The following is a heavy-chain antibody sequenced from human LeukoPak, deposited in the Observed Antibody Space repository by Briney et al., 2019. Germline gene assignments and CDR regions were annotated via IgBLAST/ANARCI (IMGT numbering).Heavy chain of an antibody. Sequence: GGSLRLPCAASGDTFSSYVMTWVRQAPGKGLEWVSSLSDSGGGTWYAGSVKGRFTISRDNSKNTLYLQMNSLRAEDTAVYYCAKDRTSYSRSGSYSLGATDVWGHGTMVTVSS. D-gene: IGHD3-10*01. V-gene: IGHV3-23*01. CDR2: LSDSGGGT. J-gene: IGHJ3*01. CDR1: GDTFSSYV. CDR3: AKDRTSYSRSGSYSLGATDV.